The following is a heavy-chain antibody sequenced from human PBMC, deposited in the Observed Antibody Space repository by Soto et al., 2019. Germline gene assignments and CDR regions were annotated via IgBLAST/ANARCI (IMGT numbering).Heavy chain of an antibody. CDR1: GGSFSGYY. CDR3: ARGSRLDYDSSGSSLNWFDP. J-gene: IGHJ5*02. V-gene: IGHV4-34*01. D-gene: IGHD3-22*01. CDR2: INHSGST. Sequence: SLTCAVYGGSFSGYYWSWIRQPPGKGLEWIGEINHSGSTNYNPSLKSRVTISVDTSKNQFSLKLSSVTAADTAVYYCARGSRLDYDSSGSSLNWFDPWGQGTLVTVSS.